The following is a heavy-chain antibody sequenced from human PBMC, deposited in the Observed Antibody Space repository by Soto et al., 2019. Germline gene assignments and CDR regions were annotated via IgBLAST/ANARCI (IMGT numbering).Heavy chain of an antibody. CDR1: GYTFTSYG. CDR3: ARGRPVLRFLEWLSDSLDFDY. J-gene: IGHJ4*02. V-gene: IGHV1-18*01. Sequence: QVQLVQSGAEVKKPGASVKVSCKASGYTFTSYGISWVRQAPGQGLEWMGWISAYNGNTNYAQKLQGRVTMTTDTSTSTAYMELRSLRSDDTAVYYCARGRPVLRFLEWLSDSLDFDYWGQGTLVTVSS. D-gene: IGHD3-3*01. CDR2: ISAYNGNT.